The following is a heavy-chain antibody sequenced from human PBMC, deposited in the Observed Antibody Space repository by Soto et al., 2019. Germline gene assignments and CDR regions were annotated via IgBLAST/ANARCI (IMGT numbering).Heavy chain of an antibody. CDR1: GFTFTNFW. V-gene: IGHV3-7*01. CDR3: GRDEVRNGVGV. CDR2: IKGDGSEK. Sequence: LRLSCVASGFTFTNFWMSWVRQAPGKGLDWVANIKGDGSEKRYVDSVKGRFTISRDNAKNSVYLQMNSLRVEDTALYYCGRDEVRNGVGVWGPGTTVTVSS. J-gene: IGHJ6*02.